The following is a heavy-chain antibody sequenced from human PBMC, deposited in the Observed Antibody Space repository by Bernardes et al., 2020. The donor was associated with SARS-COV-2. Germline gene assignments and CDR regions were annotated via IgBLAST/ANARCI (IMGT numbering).Heavy chain of an antibody. CDR1: GFTVSTNY. D-gene: IGHD1-26*01. V-gene: IGHV3-53*01. J-gene: IGHJ4*02. CDR3: ARGLWEHDY. Sequence: GWSLRRSCAASGFTVSTNYMSWVRQIPGKGLEWVSVLYSGGITVYADSVKGRFTFSRDDSKNTLYLQMNSLRAEDTAVYYCARGLWEHDYWGQGTLVTVSS. CDR2: LYSGGIT.